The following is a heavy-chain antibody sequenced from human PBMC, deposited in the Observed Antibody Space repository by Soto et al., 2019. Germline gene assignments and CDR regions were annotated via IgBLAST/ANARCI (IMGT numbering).Heavy chain of an antibody. CDR1: GFILNNYA. D-gene: IGHD7-27*01. V-gene: IGHV3-23*01. CDR2: IGGADGDSDGVA. CDR3: VKRGRNWGAFDF. J-gene: IGHJ3*01. Sequence: VQLLESGGDSVQPGGALRLSCVASGFILNNYAMSWVRQAPGKGLGGVSTIGGADGDSDGVAWYEDSVKGRLTISRDSSENTLFVHMDNVRAKDSALYYCVKRGRNWGAFDFWGQGTTVVVSS.